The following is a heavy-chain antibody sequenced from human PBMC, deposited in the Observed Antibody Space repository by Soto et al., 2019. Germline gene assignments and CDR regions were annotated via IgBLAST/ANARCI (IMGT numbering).Heavy chain of an antibody. D-gene: IGHD3-10*01. CDR1: GGSISSYY. V-gene: IGHV4-59*08. J-gene: IGHJ4*02. Sequence: QVQLQESGPGLVKPSETLSLTCTVSGGSISSYYWTWIRQPPGKGLEWIGFIYNRGSTHYNPSLRSRVTISVDTSKNQFSRQLRSVTAADTAVYYCASMGYHYGSGSYPLDYWGQGTLVTVSS. CDR2: IYNRGST. CDR3: ASMGYHYGSGSYPLDY.